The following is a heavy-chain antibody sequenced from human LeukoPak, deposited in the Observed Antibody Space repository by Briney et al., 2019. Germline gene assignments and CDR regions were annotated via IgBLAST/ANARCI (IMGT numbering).Heavy chain of an antibody. V-gene: IGHV3-7*01. CDR2: IKEDGSEK. CDR1: GFTFSNYW. Sequence: PGGSLRLSCAAAGFTFSNYWMNWVRQAPGKGLEWVANIKEDGSEKNYVDSVKGRFTISRDNAKNSLYLQMNSLGAEDTAVYYCVGGAHAGYWGQGTLVTVSS. D-gene: IGHD1-26*01. CDR3: VGGAHAGY. J-gene: IGHJ4*02.